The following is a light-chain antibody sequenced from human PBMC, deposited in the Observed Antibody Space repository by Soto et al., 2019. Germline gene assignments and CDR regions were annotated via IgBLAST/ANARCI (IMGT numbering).Light chain of an antibody. J-gene: IGKJ1*01. CDR2: GAS. V-gene: IGKV3D-20*02. CDR1: QSVSSSY. Sequence: EIGLTQSPGTLSLCRGEIATLSGRSSQSVSSSYLAWYQQKPGQAPRLLIYGASSRATGIPARFSGSGSGTDFTLTISSLEPEDFAVYYCQQRSNWPRTFGQGTKVDIK. CDR3: QQRSNWPRT.